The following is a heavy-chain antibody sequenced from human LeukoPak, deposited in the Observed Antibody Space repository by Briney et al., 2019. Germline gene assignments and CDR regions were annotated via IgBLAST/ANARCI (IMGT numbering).Heavy chain of an antibody. CDR1: GYTFTSYG. CDR3: ARGVGVVPAATSPYYFDY. V-gene: IGHV1-69*13. D-gene: IGHD2-2*01. CDR2: IIPIFGTA. J-gene: IGHJ4*02. Sequence: ASVKVSCTASGYTFTSYGISGVRQAPGQGLEWMGGIIPIFGTANYAQKFQGRVTITADESTSTAYMELSSLRSEDTAVSYCARGVGVVPAATSPYYFDYWGQGTLVTVSS.